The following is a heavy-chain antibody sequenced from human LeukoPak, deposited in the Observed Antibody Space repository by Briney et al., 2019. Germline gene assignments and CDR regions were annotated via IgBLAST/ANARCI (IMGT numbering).Heavy chain of an antibody. D-gene: IGHD6-13*01. CDR2: INPDGSEK. CDR3: ATSTAAAGTD. J-gene: IGHJ4*02. Sequence: GGSLRLSCAASGFIFSSYYMTWVRQVPGKGLEWVANINPDGSEKNYVDSVKGRFTISRDNAQNSLYLQMNSLRAEDTAIYYCATSTAAAGTDWGQGTLVTVSS. V-gene: IGHV3-7*03. CDR1: GFIFSSYY.